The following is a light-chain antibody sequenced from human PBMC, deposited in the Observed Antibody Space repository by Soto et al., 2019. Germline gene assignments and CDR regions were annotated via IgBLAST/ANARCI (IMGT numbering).Light chain of an antibody. CDR2: GGS. CDR1: QTIRSL. J-gene: IGKJ3*01. CDR3: QKCYKCPLT. Sequence: DTQMTQSPSSLSVSPGERATISCRASQTIRSLLNWYQQKPGKAPRLLIYGGSALHSGIPSRFSGSGSGTEFTLTISSLQPEDFASYFCQKCYKCPLTFGPGTKVDI. V-gene: IGKV1-39*01.